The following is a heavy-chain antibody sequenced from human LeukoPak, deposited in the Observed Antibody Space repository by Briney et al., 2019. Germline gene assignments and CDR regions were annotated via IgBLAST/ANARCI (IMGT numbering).Heavy chain of an antibody. CDR2: IYPGDSDT. Sequence: GQSLKFSCKGSGYSFTTYWIGWVRQMPGKGLEWMGIIYPGDSDTSYSPSFQGQVTISADKSIGTAYLQWSSLKASDTAMYYCARARYCSGGSCYAEYWGQGTLVTVSS. J-gene: IGHJ4*02. V-gene: IGHV5-51*01. CDR3: ARARYCSGGSCYAEY. D-gene: IGHD2-15*01. CDR1: GYSFTTYW.